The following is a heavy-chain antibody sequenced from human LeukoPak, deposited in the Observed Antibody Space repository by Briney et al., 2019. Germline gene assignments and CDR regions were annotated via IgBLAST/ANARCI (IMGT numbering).Heavy chain of an antibody. CDR2: IIPIFGTA. D-gene: IGHD2-2*01. J-gene: IGHJ5*02. V-gene: IGHV1-69*13. CDR1: GGTFISYA. Sequence: SVKVSCKASGGTFISYAISWVRQAPGQGLEWMGGIIPIFGTANYAQKFQGRVTITADESTSTAYMELSSVRSEDTAVYYCARVYHVGQLPQGWFDPWGQGTLVTVSS. CDR3: ARVYHVGQLPQGWFDP.